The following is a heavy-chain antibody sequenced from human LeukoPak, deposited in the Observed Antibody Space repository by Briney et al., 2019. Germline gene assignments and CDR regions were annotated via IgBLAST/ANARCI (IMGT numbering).Heavy chain of an antibody. CDR2: INPNSGGT. Sequence: ASVKVSCKASGYTFTSYGISWVRQAPGQGLEWMGWINPNSGGTNYAQKFQGRVTMTRDTSISTAYMELSRLRSDDTAVYYCAKGGSSGWTYYFDYWGQGTLVTVSS. CDR3: AKGGSSGWTYYFDY. J-gene: IGHJ4*02. CDR1: GYTFTSYG. V-gene: IGHV1-2*02. D-gene: IGHD6-19*01.